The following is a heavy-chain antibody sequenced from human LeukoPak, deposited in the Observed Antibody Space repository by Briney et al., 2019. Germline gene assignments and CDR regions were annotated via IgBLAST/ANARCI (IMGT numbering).Heavy chain of an antibody. J-gene: IGHJ4*02. CDR3: ARDTLPLGRGYYYNFDY. CDR1: GFTFSSYG. CDR2: VSYDGSNK. D-gene: IGHD3-22*01. Sequence: PGGSLRLSCAAFGFTFSSYGMHWVRQAPGKGLEWVAVVSYDGSNKDYADSVKGRFTISRDNSKNTLFLQVNSLTVEDTAVYYCARDTLPLGRGYYYNFDYWGQGTLVTVSS. V-gene: IGHV3-33*05.